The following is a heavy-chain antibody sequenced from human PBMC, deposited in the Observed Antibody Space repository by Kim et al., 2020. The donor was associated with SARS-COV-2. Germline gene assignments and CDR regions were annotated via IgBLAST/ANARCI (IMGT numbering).Heavy chain of an antibody. CDR3: ARVDELGYCTNGVCSNWFDP. Sequence: SETLSLTCTVSGYSISSGYYWGWIRQPPGKGLEWIGSIYHSGSTYYNPSLKSRVTISVDTSKNQFSLKLSSVTAADTAVYYCARVDELGYCTNGVCSNWFDPWGQGTLVTVSS. D-gene: IGHD2-8*01. J-gene: IGHJ5*02. CDR1: GYSISSGYY. V-gene: IGHV4-38-2*02. CDR2: IYHSGST.